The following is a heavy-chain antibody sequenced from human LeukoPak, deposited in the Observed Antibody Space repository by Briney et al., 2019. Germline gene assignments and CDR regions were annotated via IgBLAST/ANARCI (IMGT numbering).Heavy chain of an antibody. J-gene: IGHJ4*02. CDR2: IIPILGIA. CDR1: GGTFSSYA. D-gene: IGHD2-15*01. Sequence: ASVKVSCKASGGTFSSYAISWVRQAPGQGLEWMGRIIPILGIANYAQKFQGRVTITADKSTSTAYMELSSLRSEDTAVYYCATLGYCSGGSCYGYNYWGQGTLVTVSS. V-gene: IGHV1-69*04. CDR3: ATLGYCSGGSCYGYNY.